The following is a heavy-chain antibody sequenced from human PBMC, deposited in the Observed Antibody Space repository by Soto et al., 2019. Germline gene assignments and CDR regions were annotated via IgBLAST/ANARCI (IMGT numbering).Heavy chain of an antibody. V-gene: IGHV5-10-1*01. CDR1: GYTFTTFW. CDR2: IDPSDSYT. Sequence: GESLKISCKASGYTFTTFWISCVRQLPGKGLEWMGRIDPSDSYTSYSPSFQGHLTIPVDKSISTAYLKWGSLTASDTAIYYCARIYCTTTTCDSWFEPWGQGTMVTVSS. CDR3: ARIYCTTTTCDSWFEP. J-gene: IGHJ5*02. D-gene: IGHD2-2*01.